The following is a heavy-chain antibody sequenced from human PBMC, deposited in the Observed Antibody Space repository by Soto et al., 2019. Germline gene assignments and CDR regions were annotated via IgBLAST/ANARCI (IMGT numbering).Heavy chain of an antibody. CDR3: ARDGGPYYDFWSGYYGSYFDY. V-gene: IGHV1-3*01. CDR1: GYTFTSYA. J-gene: IGHJ4*02. D-gene: IGHD3-3*01. CDR2: INAGNGNT. Sequence: GXSGKVSFKVSGYTFTSYAMHWVRQAPGQRLEWMGWINAGNGNTKYSQKFQGRVTITRDTSASTAYMELSSLRSEDTAVYYCARDGGPYYDFWSGYYGSYFDYWGQGTLVTVSS.